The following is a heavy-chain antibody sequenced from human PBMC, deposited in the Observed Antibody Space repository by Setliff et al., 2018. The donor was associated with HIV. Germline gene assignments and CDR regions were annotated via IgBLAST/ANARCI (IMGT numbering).Heavy chain of an antibody. CDR2: IYSTGST. Sequence: SETLRLSCTASGFSFSAYYWSWIRQPAGKGLEWIGHIYSTGSTRYNPPLESRLTILVDTSRNQFSLKRNPVTAADTAVYYCARAAYSGTYVWEPATELWGRGTLVIVSS. CDR1: GFSFSAYY. V-gene: IGHV4-4*07. D-gene: IGHD1-26*01. J-gene: IGHJ2*01. CDR3: ARAAYSGTYVWEPATEL.